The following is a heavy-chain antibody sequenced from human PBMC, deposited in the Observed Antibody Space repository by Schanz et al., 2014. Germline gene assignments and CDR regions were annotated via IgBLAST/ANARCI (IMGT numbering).Heavy chain of an antibody. V-gene: IGHV1-46*03. J-gene: IGHJ6*02. CDR3: ARDGGEVVRGVIEGVNHYYYGVDV. CDR1: GYTFTSYS. Sequence: QVQLVQSGAEVKKPGASVKVSCKASGYTFTSYSMHWVRQAPGQGLEWMGIINLSGGSTNNAQKCQGRLTMTRDTSASTVYMELSSLRSEDTAVYYCARDGGEVVRGVIEGVNHYYYGVDVWGQGTTVTVAS. D-gene: IGHD3-10*01. CDR2: INLSGGST.